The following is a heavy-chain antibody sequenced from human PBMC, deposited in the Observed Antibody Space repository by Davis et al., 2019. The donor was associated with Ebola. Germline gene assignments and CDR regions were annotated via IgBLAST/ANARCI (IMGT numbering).Heavy chain of an antibody. CDR3: VRDPALVVTGGGWFFGL. D-gene: IGHD2-21*02. CDR2: ISSSSSTI. V-gene: IGHV3-48*04. CDR1: GFTFNKYA. Sequence: GESLKISCAASGFTFNKYAMSWVRQAPGKGLEWVSYISSSSSTIYYADSVKGRFTVSRDNAKNSLYLQMNSLRAEDTAVYYCVRDPALVVTGGGWFFGLWGRGTLVTVSS. J-gene: IGHJ2*01.